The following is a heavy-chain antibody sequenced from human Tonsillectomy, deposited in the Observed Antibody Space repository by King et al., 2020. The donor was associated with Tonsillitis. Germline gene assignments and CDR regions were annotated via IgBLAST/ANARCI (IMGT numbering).Heavy chain of an antibody. Sequence: QLVQSGGGVVQPGRSLRLSCAASGFTFSSYSIHWVRQAPGKGLEWVALISYDATNKYYADSVKGRFTISSYNSKNTLYLQMNSLRTEDTAVYYCAASLNADYGDYASHYWGQGTLVTVSS. D-gene: IGHD4-17*01. V-gene: IGHV3-30*01. J-gene: IGHJ4*02. CDR2: ISYDATNK. CDR1: GFTFSSYS. CDR3: AASLNADYGDYASHY.